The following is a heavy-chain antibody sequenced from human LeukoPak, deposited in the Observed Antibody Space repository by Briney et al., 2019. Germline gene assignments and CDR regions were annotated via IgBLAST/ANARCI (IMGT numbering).Heavy chain of an antibody. J-gene: IGHJ4*02. CDR2: INHSGST. V-gene: IGHV4-34*01. CDR1: GGSFSGYY. Sequence: SETLSLTCAVYGGSFSGYYWSWLRQPPGKGLEWIGEINHSGSTNYNPSLKSRVTISADTSKNQFSLKLSSVTAADTAVYYCARGGPLVYCSGGSCYSPDYWGQGTLVTVSS. D-gene: IGHD2-15*01. CDR3: ARGGPLVYCSGGSCYSPDY.